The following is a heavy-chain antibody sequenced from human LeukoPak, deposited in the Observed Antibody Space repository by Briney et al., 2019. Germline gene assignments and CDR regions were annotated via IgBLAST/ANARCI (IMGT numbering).Heavy chain of an antibody. Sequence: SPSETLSLTCTVSGGSISSYYWSWIRQPPGKGLEWIGYIYHSGSTYYNPSLKSRVTISVDRSKNQFSLKLSSVTAADTAVYYCARVSGHDAFDIWGQGTMVTVSS. CDR3: ARVSGHDAFDI. D-gene: IGHD1-1*01. CDR2: IYHSGST. CDR1: GGSISSYY. J-gene: IGHJ3*02. V-gene: IGHV4-59*12.